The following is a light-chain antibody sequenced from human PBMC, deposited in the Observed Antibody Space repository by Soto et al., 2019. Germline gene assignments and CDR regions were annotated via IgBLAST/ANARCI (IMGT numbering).Light chain of an antibody. CDR3: SSYASSSTWV. CDR2: EVS. V-gene: IGLV2-14*01. Sequence: QSVLTQPASVSGSPGQSITLSCTGTSSDVGYYNYVSWYQQHPGKAPRLIIYEVSYRPSGVSNRFSGSKSGNTASLTISGLQAEDEADYYCSSYASSSTWVFGGGTKLTVL. CDR1: SSDVGYYNY. J-gene: IGLJ3*02.